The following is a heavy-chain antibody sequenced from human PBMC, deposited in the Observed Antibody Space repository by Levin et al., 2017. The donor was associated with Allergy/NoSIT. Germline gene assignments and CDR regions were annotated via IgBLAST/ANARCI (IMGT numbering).Heavy chain of an antibody. D-gene: IGHD2-15*01. CDR3: AKRGGSCRGGSCYGGMDV. V-gene: IGHV3-23*01. J-gene: IGHJ6*02. Sequence: GGSLRLSCEASGFTFSSYAMSWVRQAPGKGLEWVSSMSGSGDYRYYADSVKGRFTISRDNSKNTLYLQMNSLRIEDTAVYHCAKRGGSCRGGSCYGGMDVWGQGTTVIVSS. CDR1: GFTFSSYA. CDR2: MSGSGDYR.